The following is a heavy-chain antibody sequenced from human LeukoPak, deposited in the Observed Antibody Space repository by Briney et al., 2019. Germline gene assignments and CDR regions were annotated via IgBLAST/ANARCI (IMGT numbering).Heavy chain of an antibody. CDR2: IYYSGST. CDR1: GGSISSSY. CDR3: ARGVEMATIVFDY. D-gene: IGHD5-24*01. Sequence: SETLSLTCTVSGGSISSSYWSWIRQPPGKGLDWIGYIYYSGSTSYNPPLQSRVTISVDTSKNQFSLKLSSVTAADTAVYYCARGVEMATIVFDYWGQGTLVTVSS. J-gene: IGHJ4*02. V-gene: IGHV4-59*01.